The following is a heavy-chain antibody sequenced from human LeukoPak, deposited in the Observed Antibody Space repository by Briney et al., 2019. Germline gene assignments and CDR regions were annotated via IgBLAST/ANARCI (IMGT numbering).Heavy chain of an antibody. CDR2: ISGSSATI. Sequence: GGSLRLSCAASESTFSTYSMSWVRQAPGKRLEWIPYISGSSATIYYADSVKGRFTISRDNARNSLFLQMNSLRDEDTAVYYCARAGSYYPGYYFDCWGQGTLVTVSS. V-gene: IGHV3-48*02. CDR1: ESTFSTYS. CDR3: ARAGSYYPGYYFDC. J-gene: IGHJ4*02. D-gene: IGHD1-26*01.